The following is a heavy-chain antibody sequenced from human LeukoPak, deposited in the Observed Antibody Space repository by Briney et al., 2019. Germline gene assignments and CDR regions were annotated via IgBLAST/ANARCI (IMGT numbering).Heavy chain of an antibody. Sequence: SETLSLTCTVSGGSISSYYWSWIRQPPGKGLEWIGYIYYSGSTNYNPSLKSRVTISVDTSKNQFPLKLSSVTAADTAVYYCAREITIFGVVRFDPWGQGTLVTVSS. D-gene: IGHD3-3*01. J-gene: IGHJ5*02. CDR1: GGSISSYY. CDR3: AREITIFGVVRFDP. CDR2: IYYSGST. V-gene: IGHV4-59*01.